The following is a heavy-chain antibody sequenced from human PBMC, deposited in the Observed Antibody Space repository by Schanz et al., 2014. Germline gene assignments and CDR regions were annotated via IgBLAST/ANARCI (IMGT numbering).Heavy chain of an antibody. Sequence: EVQLVESEGGLVQPGGSLRLSCEGSGFSFSDYWMGWVRQAPGKGLEWVANIKKDGSENYYADSVKGRFTISRDNAKNTLYLQMNSLRAEDTAVYYCARPLGPNYYYYGLDVWGQGTTVTVSS. CDR3: ARPLGPNYYYYGLDV. CDR1: GFSFSDYW. CDR2: IKKDGSEN. J-gene: IGHJ6*02. V-gene: IGHV3-7*01.